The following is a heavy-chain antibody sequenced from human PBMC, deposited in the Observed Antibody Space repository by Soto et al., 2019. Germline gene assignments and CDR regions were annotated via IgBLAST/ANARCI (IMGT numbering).Heavy chain of an antibody. J-gene: IGHJ6*02. CDR3: ARLSRGVMVGMDV. CDR2: IYPGDSDT. Sequence: GESLKISCNGSGYSFTSYWIGWVRQMPGKGLEWMGIIYPGDSDTRYSPSFQGQVTISADKSVSTAYLQWSSLKASDTAMYYCARLSRGVMVGMDVWGQGTTVTVSS. CDR1: GYSFTSYW. V-gene: IGHV5-51*01. D-gene: IGHD3-16*01.